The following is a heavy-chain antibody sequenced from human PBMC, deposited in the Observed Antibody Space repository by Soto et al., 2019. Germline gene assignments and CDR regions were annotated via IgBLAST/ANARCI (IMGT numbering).Heavy chain of an antibody. D-gene: IGHD5-12*01. J-gene: IGHJ6*03. CDR2: ISSSSSYI. CDR1: GFTFSSYS. Sequence: GGSLRLSCAASGFTFSSYSMNWVRQAPGKGLEWVSSISSSSSYIYYADSVKGRFTISRDNAKNSLYLQMNSLRAEDTAVYYCARDINSGYDQYYYYYYMDVWGKGTTVTVSS. CDR3: ARDINSGYDQYYYYYYMDV. V-gene: IGHV3-21*01.